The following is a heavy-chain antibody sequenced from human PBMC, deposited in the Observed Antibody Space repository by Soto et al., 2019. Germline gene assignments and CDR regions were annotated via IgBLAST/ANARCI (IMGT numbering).Heavy chain of an antibody. J-gene: IGHJ6*02. CDR1: VVTFSSYA. D-gene: IGHD2-15*01. Sequence: AASGKVSCKACVVTFSSYAISWVRQSPVQGLEGMGGIIPIFGTANYAQKFQGRGTITADKSTSTAYMELSSLRSEDTAVYYCARVTVVVDATREYYYYGMDVWGQGTTVTVSS. V-gene: IGHV1-69*06. CDR2: IIPIFGTA. CDR3: ARVTVVVDATREYYYYGMDV.